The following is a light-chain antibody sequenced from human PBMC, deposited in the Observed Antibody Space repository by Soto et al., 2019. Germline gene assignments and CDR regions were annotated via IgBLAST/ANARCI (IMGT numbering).Light chain of an antibody. J-gene: IGKJ1*01. Sequence: EIVMTHSPATVSVSPGERSTLSFKSSQSVGSNLAWYHQKPGQAPRLLIYGSSTRATGIPARFSGSGSGTEFTLTISSLQSEDFAVYYCQQYNNWPPWTFGQGTKV. CDR1: QSVGSN. V-gene: IGKV3-15*01. CDR3: QQYNNWPPWT. CDR2: GSS.